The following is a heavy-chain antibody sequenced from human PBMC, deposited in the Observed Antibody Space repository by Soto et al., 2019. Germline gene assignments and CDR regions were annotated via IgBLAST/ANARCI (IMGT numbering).Heavy chain of an antibody. CDR2: IYWDDDK. CDR1: GFSLSTSGVG. J-gene: IGHJ6*01. CDR3: AREGAILFGGNSDYYSTMDV. V-gene: IGHV2-5*02. D-gene: IGHD2-21*02. Sequence: SGPTLVNPTQTLTLTCTFSGFSLSTSGVGVGWIRQPPGKALEWLALIYWDDDKRYSPSLKSRLTITKDTSKNQVVLTMTNMDPVDTATYYCAREGAILFGGNSDYYSTMDVWGQGTTVPVSS.